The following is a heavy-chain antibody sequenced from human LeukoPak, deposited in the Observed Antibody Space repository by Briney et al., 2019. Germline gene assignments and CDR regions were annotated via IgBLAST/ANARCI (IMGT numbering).Heavy chain of an antibody. CDR1: GDTPHSHA. Sequence: GASVTVSCKSSGDTPHSHAISWVRQAPGQGVEWMGRIIPAFGTANYAQKFQGRVTITADKSTRTAYMEMSSLRSEDTAVYYCARDYNWNFANSSPFDYWGQGTLVTVSS. CDR3: ARDYNWNFANSSPFDY. CDR2: IIPAFGTA. V-gene: IGHV1-69*06. D-gene: IGHD1-7*01. J-gene: IGHJ4*02.